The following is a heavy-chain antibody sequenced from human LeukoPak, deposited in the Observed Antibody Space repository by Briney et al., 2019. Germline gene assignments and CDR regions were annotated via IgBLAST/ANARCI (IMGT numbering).Heavy chain of an antibody. CDR3: ARDLGPYTGSYYSYYHYMDV. Sequence: ASVRVSCKAYGYNFATSGIGWVRQAPGQGLEWLGWISGYNGNTKSAPKLQGRVTMTTDTSTDTAYLELGSLRVDDTAIYYCARDLGPYTGSYYSYYHYMDVWGEGTSVTVSS. CDR2: ISGYNGNT. J-gene: IGHJ6*03. V-gene: IGHV1-18*01. CDR1: GYNFATSG. D-gene: IGHD1-26*01.